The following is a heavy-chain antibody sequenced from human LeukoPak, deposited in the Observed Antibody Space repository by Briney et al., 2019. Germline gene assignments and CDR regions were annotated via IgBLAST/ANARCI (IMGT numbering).Heavy chain of an antibody. D-gene: IGHD6-19*01. CDR3: ATDMAVAGKGTYYFDY. J-gene: IGHJ4*02. CDR2: INPNSGGT. CDR1: GYTFTGYY. V-gene: IGHV1-2*02. Sequence: ASVKVSCKASGYTFTGYYMHWVRQAPGQGLEWMGWINPNSGGTNYAQKFQGRVTMTRDTSISTAYMELSRLRSDDTAVYYCATDMAVAGKGTYYFDYWGQGTLVTVSS.